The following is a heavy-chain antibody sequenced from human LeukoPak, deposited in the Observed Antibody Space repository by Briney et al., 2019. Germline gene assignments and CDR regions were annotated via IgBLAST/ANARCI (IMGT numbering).Heavy chain of an antibody. D-gene: IGHD3-22*01. CDR3: ARVAADSSGYYPYYFDY. CDR1: GFTFSSYG. Sequence: GGSLRLSCAASGFTFSSYGMHWVRQAPGKGLEWVAFIRYDGSNKYYADSVKGRFTISRDNSKNTLYLQMNSLRAEDTAVYYCARVAADSSGYYPYYFDYWGQGTLVTVSS. CDR2: IRYDGSNK. J-gene: IGHJ4*02. V-gene: IGHV3-30*02.